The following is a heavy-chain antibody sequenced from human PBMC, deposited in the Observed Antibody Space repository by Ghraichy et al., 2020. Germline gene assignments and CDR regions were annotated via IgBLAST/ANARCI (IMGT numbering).Heavy chain of an antibody. V-gene: IGHV4-39*01. CDR1: GGSISSSSYY. CDR3: ARFVGRYGDYY. Sequence: SETLSLTCTVSGGSISSSSYYWGWIRQPPGKGLEWIGSIYYSGSTYYNPSLKSRVTISVDTSKNQFSLKLSSVTAADTAVYYCARFVGRYGDYYWGQGTLVTVSS. J-gene: IGHJ4*02. CDR2: IYYSGST. D-gene: IGHD4-17*01.